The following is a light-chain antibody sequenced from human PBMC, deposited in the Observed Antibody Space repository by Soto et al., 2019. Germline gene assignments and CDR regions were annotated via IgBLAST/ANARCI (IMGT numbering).Light chain of an antibody. Sequence: DIQMTQSPSTLSASVGDRVTNTCRASQSISSWLAWYQQKPWKAPKLLIYKASSLESGVPSRFSGSGSGTEFTLTISSLQPDDFATYYCQQYNTYSWTFGQGTKV. CDR3: QQYNTYSWT. J-gene: IGKJ1*01. CDR2: KAS. V-gene: IGKV1-5*03. CDR1: QSISSW.